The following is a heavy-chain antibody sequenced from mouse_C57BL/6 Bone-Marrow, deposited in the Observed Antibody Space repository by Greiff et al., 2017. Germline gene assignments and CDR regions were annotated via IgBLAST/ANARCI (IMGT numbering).Heavy chain of an antibody. D-gene: IGHD1-1*01. Sequence: QVQLQQPGAELVKPGASVKMSCKASGYTFTSYWMHWVKQRPGPGLEWIGMIHPNSGSTTYNEKFKIKATLTVDNSSSTAYMQLRSLTSEDSAVYYCAREIYYYGSSYFDYWCQGTTLTVSS. V-gene: IGHV1-64*01. CDR1: GYTFTSYW. J-gene: IGHJ2*01. CDR2: IHPNSGST. CDR3: AREIYYYGSSYFDY.